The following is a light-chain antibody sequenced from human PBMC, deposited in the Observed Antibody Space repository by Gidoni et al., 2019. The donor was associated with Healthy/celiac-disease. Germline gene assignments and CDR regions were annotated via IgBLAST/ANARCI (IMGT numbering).Light chain of an antibody. CDR2: LGS. J-gene: IGKJ3*01. CDR3: MQALQTRGLT. Sequence: DIVMTQSPLSLPVTPGEPASISCRSSQSLLHSNGYNYLDWYLQKPGQSPQLLIYLGSNRASGVPDRFSGSGSGTDFTLKISRVEAEDVGVYYCMQALQTRGLTFXPXTKVDIK. CDR1: QSLLHSNGYNY. V-gene: IGKV2-28*01.